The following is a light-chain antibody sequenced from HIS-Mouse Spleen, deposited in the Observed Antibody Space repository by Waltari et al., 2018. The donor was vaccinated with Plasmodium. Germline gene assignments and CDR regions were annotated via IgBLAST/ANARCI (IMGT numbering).Light chain of an antibody. J-gene: IGLJ3*02. Sequence: QPVLTQPPSSSASPGESARLTCTLPSDINVGSYNIYWYQQKPGSPPRYPRYYYSNSDKGQGSGVHCRCSCSKDASANTGILLISGVQAEDGADYYCMIWPSNASGVFGGGTKLTVL. CDR1: SDINVGSYN. CDR2: YYSNSDK. V-gene: IGLV5-37*01. CDR3: MIWPSNASGV.